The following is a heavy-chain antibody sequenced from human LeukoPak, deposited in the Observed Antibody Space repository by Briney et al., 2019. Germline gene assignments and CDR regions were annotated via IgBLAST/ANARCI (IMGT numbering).Heavy chain of an antibody. CDR1: GFTFSGSA. V-gene: IGHV3-73*01. CDR2: IRSKANSYAT. CDR3: TSGGYSSSWYEDFDY. D-gene: IGHD6-13*01. J-gene: IGHJ4*02. Sequence: GGSLRLSCAASGFTFSGSAMHWVRQASGKGLEWVGRIRSKANSYATAYAASVKGRFTISRDDSKNTAYLQMNSLKAEDTAVYYCTSGGYSSSWYEDFDYWGQGTLVTVSS.